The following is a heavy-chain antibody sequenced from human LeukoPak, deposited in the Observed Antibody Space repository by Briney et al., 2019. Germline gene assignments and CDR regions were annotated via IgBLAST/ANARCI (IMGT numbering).Heavy chain of an antibody. CDR3: ARDLGYGDYVGYFDY. J-gene: IGHJ4*02. CDR1: GFTFSSYA. V-gene: IGHV3-30-3*01. CDR2: ISYDGNNK. Sequence: PGGYLSLSCAASGFTFSSYAMQWVRQAPGKGLEWGAVISYDGNNKYYADSVKGRFTISRDNSKNTLYLQMNSLRAEDTAVYYCARDLGYGDYVGYFDYWGQGTLVTVSS. D-gene: IGHD4-17*01.